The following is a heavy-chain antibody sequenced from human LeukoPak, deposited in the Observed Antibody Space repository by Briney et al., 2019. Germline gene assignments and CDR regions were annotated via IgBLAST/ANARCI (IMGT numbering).Heavy chain of an antibody. CDR2: LYDSVRT. D-gene: IGHD5-18*01. CDR1: GGSISSHY. V-gene: IGHV4-59*11. CDR3: ATIKRGDIYGYFDS. Sequence: PSETLSLTCTVSGGSISSHYWSWLRQPPGKGLEWIAYLYDSVRTKDNPSLKGRVTLSADTSKNQHSLRLSSVTAADTAVYYCATIKRGDIYGYFDSWGQGILVTVSS. J-gene: IGHJ4*02.